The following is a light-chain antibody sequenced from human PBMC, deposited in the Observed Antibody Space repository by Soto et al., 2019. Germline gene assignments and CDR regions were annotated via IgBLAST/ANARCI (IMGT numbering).Light chain of an antibody. CDR2: GSS. CDR3: QQYNNWPQT. J-gene: IGKJ1*01. V-gene: IGKV3-15*01. CDR1: QSVSSN. Sequence: EIVRTQSQAPLSVSPGSRATPSCVASQSVSSNLAWYHQKVGQAPRLLIYGSSTRATGIPARFSGSGSGTECTRTSSSLQSEDFAVYYCQQYNNWPQTFGQGTKVDIK.